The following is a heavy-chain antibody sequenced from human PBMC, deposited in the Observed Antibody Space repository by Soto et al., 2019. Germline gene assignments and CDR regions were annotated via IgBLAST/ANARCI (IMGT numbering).Heavy chain of an antibody. J-gene: IGHJ4*02. V-gene: IGHV1-3*01. CDR1: GYTFTSYT. CDR3: AIGGGCVGEATFDS. CDR2: INAGNGRE. Sequence: QVQLEQSGAEVKKPGASVKVSCKTSGYTFTSYTLHWVRQAPGQGLEWMGWINAGNGREKYSQRFQDRVSLTPDKPATTAFRELRSQRSACAAIYSGAIGGGCVGEATFDSWGQGTLVTVSS. D-gene: IGHD3-10*01.